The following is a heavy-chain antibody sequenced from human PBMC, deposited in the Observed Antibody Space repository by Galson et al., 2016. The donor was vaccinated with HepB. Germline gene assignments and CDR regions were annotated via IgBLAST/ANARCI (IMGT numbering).Heavy chain of an antibody. CDR1: GFVFSDYF. Sequence: SLRLSCAASGFVFSDYFMSWIRQVPGKGLEWVSFISDSGSSRLYADSVKGRFTISRDTAKNSVYLQMNGLRVEDTAVYYCAREVLFSSGYYYVFDLWGQGTMVTVSP. D-gene: IGHD3-22*01. J-gene: IGHJ3*01. CDR2: ISDSGSSR. CDR3: AREVLFSSGYYYVFDL. V-gene: IGHV3-11*01.